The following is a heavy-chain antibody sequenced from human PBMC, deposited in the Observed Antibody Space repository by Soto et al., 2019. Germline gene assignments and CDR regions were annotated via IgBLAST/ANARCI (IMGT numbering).Heavy chain of an antibody. Sequence: QVHLQESGPGLVKPSQTLSLTCTVSGGSISSGGYYWSWIRQHPGKCLEWIAYIYYGGSTYYNPSFRSRGTISVDTSKNQFSLKLTSVTAADTAVYYCARDRDGSGWYYFEYWGQGTLVTVS. CDR2: IYYGGST. V-gene: IGHV4-31*03. J-gene: IGHJ4*02. CDR1: GGSISSGGYY. CDR3: ARDRDGSGWYYFEY. D-gene: IGHD6-19*01.